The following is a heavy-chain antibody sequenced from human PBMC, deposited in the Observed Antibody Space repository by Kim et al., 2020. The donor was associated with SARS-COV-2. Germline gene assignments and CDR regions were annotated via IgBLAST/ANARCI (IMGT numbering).Heavy chain of an antibody. CDR3: ARDRTSSWYTVNFDY. V-gene: IGHV3-74*01. CDR1: GFTFSSYW. J-gene: IGHJ4*02. Sequence: GGSLRLSCAASGFTFSSYWMHWVRQAPGKGLVWVSRINSDGSSTSYADSVKGRFTISRDNAKNTLYLQMNSLRAEDTAVYYCARDRTSSWYTVNFDYWGQGTLVTVSS. D-gene: IGHD6-13*01. CDR2: INSDGSST.